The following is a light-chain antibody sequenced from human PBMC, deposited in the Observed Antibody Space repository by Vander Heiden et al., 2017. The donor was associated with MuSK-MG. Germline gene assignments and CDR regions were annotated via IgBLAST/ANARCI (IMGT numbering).Light chain of an antibody. Sequence: DIQMTPSPSSLSASVGDRVTITCRASQTISRCLDWYQQKPGKAPKLLIYAASSLQSGVPSRFSGSGSGTDFTLTISRLQPEEFATYYCQQSDDTPRTFGQGTKVEI. CDR1: QTISRC. V-gene: IGKV1-39*01. J-gene: IGKJ1*01. CDR2: AAS. CDR3: QQSDDTPRT.